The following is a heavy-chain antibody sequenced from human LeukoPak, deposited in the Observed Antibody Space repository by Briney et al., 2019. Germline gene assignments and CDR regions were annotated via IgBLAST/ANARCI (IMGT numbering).Heavy chain of an antibody. J-gene: IGHJ4*02. Sequence: GGSLRLSCAASGFTFSSYAMSWVRQAPGKGLEGVSAISGSGGSTYYADSVKGGFTVSRDDYKNTLYLQMNSLRAEDTAVYYCAKGVRFLEWLLFAYWGQGTLVTVSS. CDR1: GFTFSSYA. V-gene: IGHV3-23*01. CDR3: AKGVRFLEWLLFAY. CDR2: ISGSGGST. D-gene: IGHD3-3*01.